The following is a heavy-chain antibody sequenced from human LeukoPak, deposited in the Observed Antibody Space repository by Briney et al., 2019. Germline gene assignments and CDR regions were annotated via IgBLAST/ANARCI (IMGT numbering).Heavy chain of an antibody. D-gene: IGHD2-2*01. J-gene: IGHJ4*02. CDR1: GFTFDSYA. Sequence: GGSLRLSCAASGFTFDSYAMHWVRQAPGKGLEWVAIISYDGSNKIYADSVQGRFTISRDNSKNTLYLEMDSLRTEDTAIYFCARDSGVLYCSSPSCYWYYFDYWGQGTLVSVSS. V-gene: IGHV3-30-3*01. CDR3: ARDSGVLYCSSPSCYWYYFDY. CDR2: ISYDGSNK.